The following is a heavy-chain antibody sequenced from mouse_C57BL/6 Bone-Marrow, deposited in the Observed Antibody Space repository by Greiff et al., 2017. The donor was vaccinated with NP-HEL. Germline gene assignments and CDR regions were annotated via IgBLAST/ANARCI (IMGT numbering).Heavy chain of an antibody. CDR1: GFTFSSYA. D-gene: IGHD4-1*01. J-gene: IGHJ3*01. CDR3: AREWDWEFAY. Sequence: EVQLVESGGGLVKPGGSLKLSCAASGFTFSSYAMSWVRQTPEKRLEWVATISDGGSYTYYPDNVKGRFTISRDNAKNNLYLQMSHLKSEDTAMYYCAREWDWEFAYWGQGTLVTVSA. V-gene: IGHV5-4*01. CDR2: ISDGGSYT.